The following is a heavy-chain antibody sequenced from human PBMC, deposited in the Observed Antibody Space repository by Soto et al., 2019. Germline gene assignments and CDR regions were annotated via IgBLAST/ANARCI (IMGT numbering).Heavy chain of an antibody. CDR1: GYTFTSYG. D-gene: IGHD3-3*01. CDR3: ASMGGGTIFRVVTPMVFDP. V-gene: IGHV1-18*01. Sequence: QVQLVQSGAEVKKPGASVKVSCKASGYTFTSYGISWVRQAPGQGLEWMGWISAYNGNTNYAQKLQGRVTMTTDTSTSTAYMELRSLRSDDTAVYYCASMGGGTIFRVVTPMVFDPWGQGTLVTVSS. CDR2: ISAYNGNT. J-gene: IGHJ5*02.